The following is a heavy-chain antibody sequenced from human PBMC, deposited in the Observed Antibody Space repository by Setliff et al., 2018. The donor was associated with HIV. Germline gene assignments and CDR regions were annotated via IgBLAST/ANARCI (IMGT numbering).Heavy chain of an antibody. D-gene: IGHD2-15*01. CDR3: ARGWREAYGGNCHIGFDY. CDR2: INSNSGGT. J-gene: IGHJ4*02. V-gene: IGHV1-2*02. CDR1: GYTFTGYY. Sequence: ASVKVSCKSSGYTFTGYYIHWVRQAPGQGLEWMGWINSNSGGTNYAQKFQGRVTITRDTSITTAYMELRSLRSDDTAFYYCARGWREAYGGNCHIGFDYWGQGSLVTVSS.